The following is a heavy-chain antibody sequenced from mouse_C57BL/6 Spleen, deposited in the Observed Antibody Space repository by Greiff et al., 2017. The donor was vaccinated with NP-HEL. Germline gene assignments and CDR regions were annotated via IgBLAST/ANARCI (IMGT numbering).Heavy chain of an antibody. J-gene: IGHJ4*01. CDR3: ARLNSNFGYYAMDY. CDR1: GFSLTSYG. V-gene: IGHV2-6*03. CDR2: IWSDGST. D-gene: IGHD2-5*01. Sequence: VQRVESGPGLVAPSQSLSITCTVSGFSLTSYGVHWVRQPPGKGLEWLVVIWSDGSTTYNSALKSRLSISKDNSKSQVFLKMNSLQTDDTAMYYCARLNSNFGYYAMDYWGQGTSVTVSS.